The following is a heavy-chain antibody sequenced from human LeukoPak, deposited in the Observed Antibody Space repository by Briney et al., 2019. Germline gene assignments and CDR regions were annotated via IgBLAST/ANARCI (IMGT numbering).Heavy chain of an antibody. CDR1: GYTFTGYY. D-gene: IGHD6-13*01. CDR3: ARDKSSSWPFGMDV. Sequence: ASVKVSCRASGYTFTGYYMHWVRQAPGQGLEWMGWINPNSGGTNYARKFQGRVTMTRDTSISTAYMELSRLRSDDTAVYYCARDKSSSWPFGMDVWGQGTTVTVSS. V-gene: IGHV1-2*02. J-gene: IGHJ6*02. CDR2: INPNSGGT.